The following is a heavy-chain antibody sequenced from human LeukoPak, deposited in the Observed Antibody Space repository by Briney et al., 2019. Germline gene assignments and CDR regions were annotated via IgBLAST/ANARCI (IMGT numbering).Heavy chain of an antibody. V-gene: IGHV4-39*01. J-gene: IGHJ4*02. CDR2: IYYTGRT. Sequence: PSETLRLTCTVSGGSISSSSHSWGWIRQPPGKGLEWTGTIYYTGRTYYNPSLERRLTKARDTSKNQFSMKLTSVTAADTAIYYCAQSLGSGNWTGTCFDYGGQGTLVTVSS. D-gene: IGHD1-1*01. CDR3: AQSLGSGNWTGTCFDY. CDR1: GGSISSSSHS.